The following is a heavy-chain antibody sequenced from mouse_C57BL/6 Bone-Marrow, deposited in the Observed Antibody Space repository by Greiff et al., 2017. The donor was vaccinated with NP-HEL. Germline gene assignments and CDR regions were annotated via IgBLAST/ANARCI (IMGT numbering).Heavy chain of an antibody. J-gene: IGHJ2*01. CDR1: GFTFSSYG. D-gene: IGHD1-1*01. CDR3: ARRDTTVAYYFDY. V-gene: IGHV5-6*01. CDR2: ISSGGSYT. Sequence: EVQVVESGGDLVKPGGSLKLSCAASGFTFSSYGMSWVRQTPDKRLEWVATISSGGSYTYYPDSVKGRFTISRDNAKNTLYLQMSSLKSEDTAMYYCARRDTTVAYYFDYWGQGTTLTVSS.